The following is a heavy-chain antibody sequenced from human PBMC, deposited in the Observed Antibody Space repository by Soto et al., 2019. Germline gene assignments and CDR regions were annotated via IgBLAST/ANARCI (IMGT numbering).Heavy chain of an antibody. V-gene: IGHV3-23*01. CDR2: ISGSGVST. D-gene: IGHD3-16*02. CDR1: EVTCSGYA. J-gene: IGHJ4*02. CDR3: AKDLGTFGGVIPNY. Sequence: PGVSRRLCCAAAEVTCSGYARSWIRPAPGKGLEWVSAISGSGVSTYYADSVKGRFTISRDNSKNTLYLQMNSLRAEDTAVYYCAKDLGTFGGVIPNYWGQATLVTLSS.